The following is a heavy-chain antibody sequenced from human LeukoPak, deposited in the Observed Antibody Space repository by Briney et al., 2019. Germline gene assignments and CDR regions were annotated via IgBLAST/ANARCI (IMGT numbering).Heavy chain of an antibody. CDR2: IDHSGST. CDR3: ASRGVPAATNLAY. D-gene: IGHD2-2*01. CDR1: GGSFSGYY. V-gene: IGHV4-34*01. J-gene: IGHJ4*02. Sequence: SETLSLTCAVYGGSFSGYYWSWIRQPPGKGLEWIGEIDHSGSTNYNPSLKSRVTMSVDTSKNQFSLGLRSVTAADTAVYYCASRGVPAATNLAYWGQGTLVTVSS.